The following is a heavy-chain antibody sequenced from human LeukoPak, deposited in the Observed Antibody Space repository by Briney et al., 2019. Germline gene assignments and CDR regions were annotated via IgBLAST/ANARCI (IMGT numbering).Heavy chain of an antibody. D-gene: IGHD3-9*01. CDR3: ARDNYDILTGYRQKYYYYGMDV. CDR1: GYTFTSYD. CDR2: ISAYNGNT. V-gene: IGHV1-18*01. J-gene: IGHJ6*02. Sequence: ASVKVSCKASGYTFTSYDINWVRQAPGQGLEWMGWISAYNGNTNYAQKLQGRVTMTTDTSTSTAYMELRSLRSDDTAVYYCARDNYDILTGYRQKYYYYGMDVWGQGTTVTVAS.